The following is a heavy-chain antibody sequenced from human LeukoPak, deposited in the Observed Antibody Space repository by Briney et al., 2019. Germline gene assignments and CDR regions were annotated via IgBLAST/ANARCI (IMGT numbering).Heavy chain of an antibody. Sequence: SETLSLTCTVSGGSLSSGGYYWSWIRQHPGTGLECIGYIYYSGSTYYNPSLKSRVTISVDTSKNQFSLKLSSVTAADTAVYYCARAAILLWFGELLPFDYFDYWGQGTLVTVSS. CDR2: IYYSGST. J-gene: IGHJ4*02. CDR1: GGSLSSGGYY. D-gene: IGHD3-10*01. CDR3: ARAAILLWFGELLPFDYFDY. V-gene: IGHV4-31*03.